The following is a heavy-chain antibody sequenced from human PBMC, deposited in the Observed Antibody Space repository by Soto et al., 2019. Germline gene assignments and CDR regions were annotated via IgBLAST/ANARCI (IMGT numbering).Heavy chain of an antibody. CDR2: ISSSSSYI. D-gene: IGHD3-22*01. CDR3: TTDLGYDSSGYYPEYFQH. CDR1: GFTFSSYS. J-gene: IGHJ1*01. V-gene: IGHV3-21*03. Sequence: GGSLRLSCAASGFTFSSYSMNWVRQAPGKGLEWVSSISSSSSYIYYAAPVKGRFTISRDDSKNTLYLQMNSLKTEDTAVYYCTTDLGYDSSGYYPEYFQHWGQGTLVTVSS.